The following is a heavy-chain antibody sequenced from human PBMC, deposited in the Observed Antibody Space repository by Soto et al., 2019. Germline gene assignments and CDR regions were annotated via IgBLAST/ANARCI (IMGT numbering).Heavy chain of an antibody. CDR1: GFTFGYYW. CDR3: ASARFRGTYYLRGVTYFFEE. D-gene: IGHD1-26*01. CDR2: IKQDESEK. Sequence: GSLRLSCAASGFTFGYYWMSWVRQAPGKGLEWVANIKQDESEKNYLDSVKGRFTISRDNAKNSLYLQMNSLRAEDTAVYYCASARFRGTYYLRGVTYFFEEWGQGAPVTVSS. J-gene: IGHJ4*02. V-gene: IGHV3-7*03.